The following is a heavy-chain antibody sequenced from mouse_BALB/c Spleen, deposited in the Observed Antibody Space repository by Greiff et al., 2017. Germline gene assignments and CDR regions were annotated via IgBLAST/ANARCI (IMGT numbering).Heavy chain of an antibody. Sequence: EVKMVESGGGLVQPGGSRKLSCAASGFTFSSFGMHWVRQAPEKGLEWVAYISSGSSTIYYADTVKGRFTISRDNPKNTLFLQMTSLRSEDTAMYYCARGGSSYYYFDYWGQGTTLTVSS. CDR3: ARGGSSYYYFDY. J-gene: IGHJ2*01. V-gene: IGHV5-17*02. CDR1: GFTFSSFG. CDR2: ISSGSSTI. D-gene: IGHD1-1*01.